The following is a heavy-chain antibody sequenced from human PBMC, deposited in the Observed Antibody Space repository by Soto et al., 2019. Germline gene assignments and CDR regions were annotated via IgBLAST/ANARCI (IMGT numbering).Heavy chain of an antibody. CDR2: IYHSGST. J-gene: IGHJ6*02. V-gene: IGHV4-4*02. Sequence: AESLSLTCAVSGGSVSSSSGWSWCRQPPGKGLEWIGEIYHSGSTNYNPSLKSRVTISVDKSKNQFSLKLSPVTAADTAVYYCARDRNSYYGMDFWGQGTTVTVSS. CDR3: ARDRNSYYGMDF. CDR1: GGSVSSSSG.